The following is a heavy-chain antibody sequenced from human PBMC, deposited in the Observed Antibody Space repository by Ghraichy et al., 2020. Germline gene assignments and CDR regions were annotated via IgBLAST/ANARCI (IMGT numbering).Heavy chain of an antibody. D-gene: IGHD5-18*01. Sequence: ASVKVSCKASGYTFTSYGISWVRQAPGQGLEWMGWISAYNGNTNYAQKLQGRVTMTTDTSTSTAYMELRSLRSDDTAVYYCARVDTAMVMDGYYGMDVWGQGTTVTVSS. CDR1: GYTFTSYG. CDR3: ARVDTAMVMDGYYGMDV. CDR2: ISAYNGNT. V-gene: IGHV1-18*04. J-gene: IGHJ6*02.